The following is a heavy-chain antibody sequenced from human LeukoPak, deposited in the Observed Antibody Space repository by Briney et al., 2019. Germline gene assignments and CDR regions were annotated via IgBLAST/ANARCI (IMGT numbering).Heavy chain of an antibody. J-gene: IGHJ4*02. V-gene: IGHV1-18*01. CDR3: ARHYCSGGSCYGVFDY. CDR1: GYSFTSYG. CDR2: ISTYNGNT. D-gene: IGHD2-15*01. Sequence: ASVKVSCKASGYSFTSYGISWVRHAPGQGLEWMGWISTYNGNTNYAQKLQGGVTMTTDTSTSTAYMELKSLRSDDTAMYYCARHYCSGGSCYGVFDYWGQGTLVTVSS.